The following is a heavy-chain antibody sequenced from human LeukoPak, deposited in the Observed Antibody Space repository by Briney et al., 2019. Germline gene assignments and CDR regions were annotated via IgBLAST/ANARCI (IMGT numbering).Heavy chain of an antibody. CDR1: GFTFNTYD. D-gene: IGHD2-15*01. J-gene: IGHJ6*03. Sequence: GGSLRLSCAASGFTFNTYDMHWVRQSTGKGLEWVSVINSAGDTYYSDSVKGRFTIARENAKNSFDLQMNSLRAGDSAVYYCARSGAYYYMDVWGKGTTVTISS. CDR3: ARSGAYYYMDV. CDR2: INSAGDT. V-gene: IGHV3-13*01.